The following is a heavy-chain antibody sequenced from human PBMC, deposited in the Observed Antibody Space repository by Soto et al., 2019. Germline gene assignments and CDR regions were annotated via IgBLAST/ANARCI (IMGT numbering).Heavy chain of an antibody. CDR3: ARGPSKRITIFGVVTPAGAFDI. D-gene: IGHD3-3*01. CDR2: INHSGST. J-gene: IGHJ3*02. V-gene: IGHV4-34*01. CDR1: GGSFSGYY. Sequence: SSETLSLTCAVYGGSFSGYYWSWIRQPPGKGLEWIGEINHSGSTNYNPSLKSRVTISVDTSKNQFSLKLSSVTAADTAVYYCARGPSKRITIFGVVTPAGAFDIWGQGTMVTVS.